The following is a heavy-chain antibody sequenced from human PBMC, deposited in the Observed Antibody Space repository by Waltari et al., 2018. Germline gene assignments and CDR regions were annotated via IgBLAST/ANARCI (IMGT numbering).Heavy chain of an antibody. CDR1: GYPFNDYG. Sequence: QVQLVQSGAEVKEPGASVKVSCKTFGYPFNDYGLHWVRQAPGQGLEGMGWNKTSTGNTKYSQKFQGRDTRNRDSTATTAYMDVSSLKSEDTAIYYCARGGETWNRLETHFDYWGQGTLVTVSS. CDR2: NKTSTGNT. J-gene: IGHJ4*02. V-gene: IGHV1-3*04. CDR3: ARGGETWNRLETHFDY. D-gene: IGHD1-1*01.